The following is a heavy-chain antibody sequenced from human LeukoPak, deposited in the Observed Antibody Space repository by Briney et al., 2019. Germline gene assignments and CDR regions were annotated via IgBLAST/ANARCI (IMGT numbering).Heavy chain of an antibody. D-gene: IGHD2-15*01. J-gene: IGHJ5*02. CDR2: ISAYNGNT. Sequence: ASVKVSCKASGYTFTSYGISWVRQAPGQGLEWMGWISAYNGNTNYAQKLQGRVTMTTDTSTSTAYMELRSLRSDDTAVYYRARDYCSGGSCYSAWFDPWGQGTLVTVSS. V-gene: IGHV1-18*01. CDR1: GYTFTSYG. CDR3: ARDYCSGGSCYSAWFDP.